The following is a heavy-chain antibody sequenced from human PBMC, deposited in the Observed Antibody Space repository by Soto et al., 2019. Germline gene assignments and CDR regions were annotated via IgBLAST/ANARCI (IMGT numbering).Heavy chain of an antibody. Sequence: SVKVSCKASGGTFRSYAISWVRHAPGQVLERRRGIIPMFGTGNXAQKLQGVVTMNLDRSVNTFYWEVNSLRSDDTAVFYCARVGKSQHFEYWGQGTLLTVS. J-gene: IGHJ4*02. CDR1: GGTFRSYA. V-gene: IGHV1-69*06. CDR3: ARVGKSQHFEY. CDR2: IIPMFGTG.